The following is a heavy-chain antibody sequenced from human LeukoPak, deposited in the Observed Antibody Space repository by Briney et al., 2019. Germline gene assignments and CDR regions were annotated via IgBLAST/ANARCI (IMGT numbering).Heavy chain of an antibody. J-gene: IGHJ4*02. D-gene: IGHD4-17*01. CDR3: ARKGRYGDYDFDY. CDR2: MNPNSGNT. V-gene: IGHV1-8*03. CDR1: GYTFTSYD. Sequence: ASVKVSCKASGYTFTSYDINWVRQATGQGLEWMGWMNPNSGNTGYAQKFQGRVTITRNTSISTAYMGLSSLRSEDTAVYYCARKGRYGDYDFDYWGQGTLVTVSS.